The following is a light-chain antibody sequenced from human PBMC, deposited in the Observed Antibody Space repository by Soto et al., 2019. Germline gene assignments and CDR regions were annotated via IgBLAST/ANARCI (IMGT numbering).Light chain of an antibody. CDR2: DAS. J-gene: IGKJ1*01. V-gene: IGKV1-5*01. Sequence: DIQMTQSPSTLSASVGDRVTLTCRASQSISSWLAWYQQKPGKAPNLLIYDASNLESGVPSRLSGGGSGTEFSLTISSMQPDDFATYYCQQYNYFWAFGQGTKVDI. CDR3: QQYNYFWA. CDR1: QSISSW.